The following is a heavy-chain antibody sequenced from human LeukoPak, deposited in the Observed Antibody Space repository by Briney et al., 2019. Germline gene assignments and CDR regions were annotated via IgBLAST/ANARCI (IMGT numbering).Heavy chain of an antibody. CDR1: GGSISSGGYY. Sequence: PSETLSLTCTVSGGSISSGGYYWSWIRQHPGKGLEWIGYIYYSGSTYYNPSLKSRVTISVDTSKNQFSLKLSSVTAADTAVYCCARVPRIQLNFDYWGQGTLVTVSS. V-gene: IGHV4-31*03. CDR2: IYYSGST. CDR3: ARVPRIQLNFDY. J-gene: IGHJ4*02. D-gene: IGHD5-18*01.